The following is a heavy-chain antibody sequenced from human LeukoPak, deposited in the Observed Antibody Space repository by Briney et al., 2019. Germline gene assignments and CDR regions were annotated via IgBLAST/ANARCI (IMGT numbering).Heavy chain of an antibody. V-gene: IGHV4-39*01. Sequence: SETLSLTCTVPSGSISSSDYYSGWIRQPPGKGLEWIASIYYSGSTYYNPSLKSRVTISVDTSRNQFSLKLTSVTAADTAVYYCARHDPYLSGWSRGVDYWGQGTLVTVSS. CDR3: ARHDPYLSGWSRGVDY. CDR1: SGSISSSDYY. J-gene: IGHJ4*02. D-gene: IGHD6-19*01. CDR2: IYYSGST.